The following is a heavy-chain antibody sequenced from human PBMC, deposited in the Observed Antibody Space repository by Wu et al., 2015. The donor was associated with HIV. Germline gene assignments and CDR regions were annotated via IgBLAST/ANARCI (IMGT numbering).Heavy chain of an antibody. CDR2: INPYNGNT. J-gene: IGHJ5*02. D-gene: IGHD3-10*01. V-gene: IGHV1-18*01. Sequence: QVQLVQSGADVKKPGASVKVSCKASGYTFSSYGISWVRQAPGQGLEWVGWINPYNGNTNYAQNFQGRVTMTTDTSTNIAYMEMRSLRSDDTAVYYCARVHYYGSGSYYINWFDPWGQGTLVTVSS. CDR3: ARVHYYGSGSYYINWFDP. CDR1: GYTFSSYG.